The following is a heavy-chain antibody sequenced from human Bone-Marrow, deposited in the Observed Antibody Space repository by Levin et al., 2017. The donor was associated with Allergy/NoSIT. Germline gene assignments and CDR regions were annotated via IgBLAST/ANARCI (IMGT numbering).Heavy chain of an antibody. V-gene: IGHV4-31*03. D-gene: IGHD2-8*02. CDR2: IYYNGRT. J-gene: IGHJ6*02. CDR3: ARGGSPPGPLNYHYFYAMDA. CDR1: GGSISSGGYY. Sequence: SETLSLTCTVSGGSISSGGYYWNWIRQHPGKGLEWIGYIYYNGRTYYSPSLESRLTISIDTSKNHFSLKLTSVTAADTAVYSCARGGSPPGPLNYHYFYAMDAWGQGKNVIVSS.